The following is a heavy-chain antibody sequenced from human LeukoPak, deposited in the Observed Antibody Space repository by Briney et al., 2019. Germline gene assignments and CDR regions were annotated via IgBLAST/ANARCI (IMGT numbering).Heavy chain of an antibody. V-gene: IGHV4-59*12. J-gene: IGHJ3*02. Sequence: SEPLSLTCTVSGGSISSYYWSWIRQPPGKGLEWIGYIYYSGSTNYNPSLKSRGTISVDTSKNQFSLKLTSVTAADTAVYYCARGSITVVPAFDIWGQGTMVTVSS. CDR1: GGSISSYY. CDR3: ARGSITVVPAFDI. D-gene: IGHD4-23*01. CDR2: IYYSGST.